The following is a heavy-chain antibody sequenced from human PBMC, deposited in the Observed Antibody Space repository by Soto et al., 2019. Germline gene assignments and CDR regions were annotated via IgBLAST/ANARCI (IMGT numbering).Heavy chain of an antibody. J-gene: IGHJ6*04. D-gene: IGHD2-15*01. CDR3: AGGVAGLDV. Sequence: DVQLVESGGGVVQPGGFLRLSCAASGLSFNIYWMHWVRQVPGKGLVWLARINSDGSHTIYVDSVKGRFTISRDNAKNRVFLKRDGLRDEDGGVYYCAGGVAGLDVWGKGTTVTVSS. V-gene: IGHV3-74*01. CDR1: GLSFNIYW. CDR2: INSDGSHT.